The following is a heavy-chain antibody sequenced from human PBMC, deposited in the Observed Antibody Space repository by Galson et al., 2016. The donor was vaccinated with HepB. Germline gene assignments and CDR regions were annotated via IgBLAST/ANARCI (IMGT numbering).Heavy chain of an antibody. CDR3: ASLLFGAGSYPFFDH. CDR1: NYSIRSSMYY. J-gene: IGHJ4*02. D-gene: IGHD3-10*01. V-gene: IGHV4-39*01. CDR2: IYYNGHT. Sequence: LTCIVSNYSIRSSMYYWGWIRQPPGKGLEWIGAIYYNGHTYYNPSLKSRVTLSVDTSQNQFSLKLNSVTAADSAAYYCASLLFGAGSYPFFDHWGQGTLVTVSP.